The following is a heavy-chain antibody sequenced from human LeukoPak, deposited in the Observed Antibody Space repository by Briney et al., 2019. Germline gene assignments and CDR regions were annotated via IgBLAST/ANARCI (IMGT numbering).Heavy chain of an antibody. CDR1: GASISNDY. J-gene: IGHJ4*02. Sequence: SETLSLTCTISGASISNDYWGWVRQPPGKGLEWIASASTYYSSSLESRVTMSIDTSKNQFSLRLTSLTAADTAVYYCGRHAAFAPFDLWGQGSLVTVSS. V-gene: IGHV4-39*01. CDR3: GRHAAFAPFDL. CDR2: AST.